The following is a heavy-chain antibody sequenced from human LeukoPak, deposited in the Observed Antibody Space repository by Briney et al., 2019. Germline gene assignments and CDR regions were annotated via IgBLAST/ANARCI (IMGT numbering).Heavy chain of an antibody. J-gene: IGHJ4*02. V-gene: IGHV5-51*01. CDR2: IYPDDSNT. D-gene: IGHD3-16*01. CDR1: AYSSSAYW. Sequence: GESLKISCKASAYSSSAYWIGWVRQMPGKGLEWMGIIYPDDSNTRYGPSFEGQVTISADRSINTAYLQWSSLKASDTAIYYCARVFGAYFDYWGQGTLVTVSS. CDR3: ARVFGAYFDY.